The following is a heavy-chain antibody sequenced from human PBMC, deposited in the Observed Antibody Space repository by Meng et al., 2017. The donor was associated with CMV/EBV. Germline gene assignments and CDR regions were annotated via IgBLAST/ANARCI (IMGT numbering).Heavy chain of an antibody. CDR2: INPNSGGT. CDR3: ARDRNYDFWSGYYTGFDY. V-gene: IGHV1-2*02. CDR1: GYTFTGYY. Sequence: ASVKVSCKASGYTFTGYYMHWVRQAPGRGLEWMGWINPNSGGTNYTQKFQGRVTMTRDTSISTAYMELSRLRSDDTAVYYCARDRNYDFWSGYYTGFDYWGQGTLVTVSS. J-gene: IGHJ4*02. D-gene: IGHD3-3*01.